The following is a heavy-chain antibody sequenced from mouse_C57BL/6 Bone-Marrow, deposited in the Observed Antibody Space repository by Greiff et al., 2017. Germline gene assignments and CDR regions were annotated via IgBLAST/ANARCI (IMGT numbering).Heavy chain of an antibody. CDR3: ARGYGRG. CDR2: ISYSGRT. Sequence: EVQLQESGPGLVKPSQSLSPTCTVTGYSITSDYAWNWFRQFPGNKLEWMGYISYSGRTSYNPSLKSRISITRDTSTNQFFLHLNSVTTEDTATYYCARGYGRGWGQGTTLTVSS. D-gene: IGHD1-1*01. J-gene: IGHJ2*01. V-gene: IGHV3-2*02. CDR1: GYSITSDYA.